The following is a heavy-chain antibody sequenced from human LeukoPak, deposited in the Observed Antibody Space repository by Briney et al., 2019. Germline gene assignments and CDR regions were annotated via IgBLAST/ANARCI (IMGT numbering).Heavy chain of an antibody. J-gene: IGHJ6*02. V-gene: IGHV4-39*01. Sequence: SETLSLTCTVSGGSISSNNYYWGWIRQPPGKGLEWIGSIYNSGSTYYNPSLKSRVTISVDTSKNQFALKLSSVTAADTAVYYCARGKSMVTTFRYYYYGMDVWGQGTTVTVSS. CDR2: IYNSGST. CDR1: GGSISSNNYY. D-gene: IGHD2-21*02. CDR3: ARGKSMVTTFRYYYYGMDV.